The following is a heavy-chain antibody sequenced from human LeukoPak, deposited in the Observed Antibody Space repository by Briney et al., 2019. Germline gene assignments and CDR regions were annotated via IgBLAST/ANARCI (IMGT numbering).Heavy chain of an antibody. D-gene: IGHD3-22*01. CDR1: GYTFTGYY. V-gene: IGHV1-2*02. Sequence: GASVKVSCKASGYTFTGYYMHWVRQAPGQGLEWMGWINPNSGGTNYAQKFQGRVTMTRDTSISTAYMELSRLRSDDTAVYYCARGHRITMIVVEPVDYWGQGTLVTVSS. CDR2: INPNSGGT. CDR3: ARGHRITMIVVEPVDY. J-gene: IGHJ4*02.